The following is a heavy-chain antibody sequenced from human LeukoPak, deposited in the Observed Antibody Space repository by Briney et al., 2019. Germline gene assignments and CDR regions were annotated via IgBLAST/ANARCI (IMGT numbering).Heavy chain of an antibody. V-gene: IGHV3-30-3*01. CDR1: GFTFSSYA. Sequence: GRSLRLSCAASGFTFSSYAMHWVRQAPGKGLEWVAVISYDGSNKYYADSVKGRFTISRDNSKNTLYLQMNSLRAEDTAVYYCARDQWAGTSLFDYWGQGTLVTVSS. D-gene: IGHD6-19*01. J-gene: IGHJ4*02. CDR3: ARDQWAGTSLFDY. CDR2: ISYDGSNK.